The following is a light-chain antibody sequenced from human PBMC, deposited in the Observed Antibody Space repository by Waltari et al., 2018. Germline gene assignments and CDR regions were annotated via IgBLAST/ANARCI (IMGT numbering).Light chain of an antibody. J-gene: IGKJ2*01. CDR2: AAS. CDR1: QRIRNY. Sequence: DIQMTQSPSSLSASVGDRVTITCRTSQRIRNYLNWYQQKPGKAPKLRIYAASSLQSGVPSRFSGSGSWTDFTLTISSLQPEDSATYYCQQSYSTPYTFGQGTKLEIK. CDR3: QQSYSTPYT. V-gene: IGKV1-39*01.